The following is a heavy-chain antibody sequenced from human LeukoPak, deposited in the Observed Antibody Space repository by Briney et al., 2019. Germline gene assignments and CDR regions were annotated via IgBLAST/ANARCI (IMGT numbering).Heavy chain of an antibody. CDR3: ARLGGGSDFDS. V-gene: IGHV3-74*01. J-gene: IGHJ4*02. D-gene: IGHD3-10*01. CDR2: ITTDGSST. Sequence: GGSLRLSCAASGFTFSNHWMHWVRQAPGKGLVWVSRITTDGSSTVYADSVKGRFTISRDNAKNTVYLQMNSLRAEDTAVYHCARLGGGSDFDSWGQGTLVTVSS. CDR1: GFTFSNHW.